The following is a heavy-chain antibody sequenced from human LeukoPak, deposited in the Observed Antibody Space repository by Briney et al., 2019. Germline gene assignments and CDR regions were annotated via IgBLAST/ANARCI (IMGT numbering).Heavy chain of an antibody. J-gene: IGHJ6*03. CDR1: GFTVSSNY. CDR2: IRYDGSNK. V-gene: IGHV3-30*02. Sequence: GGSLRLSCAASGFTVSSNYMSWVRQAPGKGLEWVAFIRYDGSNKYYADSVKGRFTISRDNSKNTLYLQMNSLRAEDTAVYYCAKAFCSTSCYPYYYYMDVWGKGTTVTVSS. D-gene: IGHD2-2*01. CDR3: AKAFCSTSCYPYYYYMDV.